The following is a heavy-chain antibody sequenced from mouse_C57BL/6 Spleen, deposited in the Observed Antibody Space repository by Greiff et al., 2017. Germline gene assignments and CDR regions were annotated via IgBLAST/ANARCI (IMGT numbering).Heavy chain of an antibody. V-gene: IGHV5-9*01. CDR1: GFTFSSYT. CDR3: ARRTGTSRNYFDY. CDR2: ISGGGGNT. J-gene: IGHJ2*01. D-gene: IGHD4-1*01. Sequence: EVKVVESGGGLVKPGGSLTLSCAASGFTFSSYTMSWVRQTPEKRLEWVATISGGGGNTYYPDSVKGRFTISRDNAKNTLSLQLSSLRSEDTSWYYCARRTGTSRNYFDYWGQGTTLTVSS.